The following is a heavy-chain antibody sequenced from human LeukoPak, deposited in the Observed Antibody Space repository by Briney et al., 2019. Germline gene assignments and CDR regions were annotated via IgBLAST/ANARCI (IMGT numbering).Heavy chain of an antibody. Sequence: GGTLRLSCAASGFTFSSYGMSWVRQAPGKGLEWVSAISGSGGSTYYADSVKGRFTISRDNSKNTLYLQMNSLRAEDTAVYYCAKDLWFGELLGYYMDVWGKGTTVTIS. V-gene: IGHV3-23*01. CDR2: ISGSGGST. D-gene: IGHD3-10*01. CDR1: GFTFSSYG. CDR3: AKDLWFGELLGYYMDV. J-gene: IGHJ6*03.